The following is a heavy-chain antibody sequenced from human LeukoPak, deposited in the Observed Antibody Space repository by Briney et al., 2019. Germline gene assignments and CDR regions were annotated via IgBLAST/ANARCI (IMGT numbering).Heavy chain of an antibody. V-gene: IGHV3-23*01. J-gene: IGHJ4*02. Sequence: GGSLRLSCAASGFTFSGYVISWVRQAPGKGPQWVADISGSGGSTFYADSVKGRFSVSRDNSKNTLYLQMNSLRAEDTAVYYCARGPTYYDFWSGHYFDYWGQGTLVTVSS. D-gene: IGHD3-3*01. CDR2: ISGSGGST. CDR1: GFTFSGYV. CDR3: ARGPTYYDFWSGHYFDY.